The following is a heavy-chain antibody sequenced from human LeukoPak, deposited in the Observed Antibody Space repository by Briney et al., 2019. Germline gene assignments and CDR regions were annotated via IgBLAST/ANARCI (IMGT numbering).Heavy chain of an antibody. J-gene: IGHJ3*02. Sequence: SVKVSCKASGGTFSSYTISWVRQAPGQGLEWMGRIIPILGIANYAQKFQGRVTITADKSTSTAYMELSSLRSEDPAVYYCARSRFLEWLLPNDAFDIWGQGTMVTVSS. V-gene: IGHV1-69*02. D-gene: IGHD3-3*01. CDR1: GGTFSSYT. CDR2: IIPILGIA. CDR3: ARSRFLEWLLPNDAFDI.